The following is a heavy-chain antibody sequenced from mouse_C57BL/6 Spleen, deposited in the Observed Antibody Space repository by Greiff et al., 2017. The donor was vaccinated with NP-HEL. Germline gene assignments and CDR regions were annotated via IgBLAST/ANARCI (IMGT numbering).Heavy chain of an antibody. CDR3: ARGNYDHAWYFDV. D-gene: IGHD2-4*01. V-gene: IGHV1-52*01. J-gene: IGHJ1*03. CDR2: IDPSDSET. Sequence: QVQLQQPGAELVRPGSSVKLSCKASGYTFTSWMHWVKQRPIQGLEWIGNIDPSDSETHYNQKFKDKATLTVDKSSSTAYMQLSSLTSEDSAVYYCARGNYDHAWYFDVWGTGTTVTVSS. CDR1: GYTFTSW.